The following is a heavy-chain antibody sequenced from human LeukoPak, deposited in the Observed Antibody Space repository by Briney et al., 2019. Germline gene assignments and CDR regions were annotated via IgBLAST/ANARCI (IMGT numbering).Heavy chain of an antibody. CDR1: GFTFSSYS. V-gene: IGHV3-23*01. Sequence: GGSLRLSCVASGFTFSSYSMNWVRQASGKGLEWVSTSASGGSSYYADSVKGRFTISRDNSKNTLYLQMNSLGAEDTAVYYCASARYYYDSSGYFADYWDQGTLVTVSS. CDR2: SASGGSS. J-gene: IGHJ4*02. CDR3: ASARYYYDSSGYFADY. D-gene: IGHD3-22*01.